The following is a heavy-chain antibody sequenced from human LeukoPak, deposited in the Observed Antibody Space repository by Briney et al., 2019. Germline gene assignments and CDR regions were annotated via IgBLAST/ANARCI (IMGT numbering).Heavy chain of an antibody. J-gene: IGHJ4*02. D-gene: IGHD2-15*01. Sequence: TPSETLSLTCTVSGDITHYWGWIRQPPGKGLECIGSIYFSGSVYYNPSLRSRVTISLDTSTKQLSLKLTSVTAADTAIYYCAKHNGGGIVSCVAPGPPDYFDHWGQGALVTVSS. CDR2: IYFSGSV. V-gene: IGHV4-39*01. CDR3: AKHNGGGIVSCVAPGPPDYFDH. CDR1: GDITHY.